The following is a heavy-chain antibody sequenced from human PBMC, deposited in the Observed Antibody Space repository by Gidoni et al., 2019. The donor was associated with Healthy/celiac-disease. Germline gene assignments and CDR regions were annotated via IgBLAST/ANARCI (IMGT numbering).Heavy chain of an antibody. CDR3: AKEAGAVALDY. D-gene: IGHD3-3*01. CDR1: GFTFSSYG. Sequence: QVQLVESGGGVVQPGRSLRLSCAASGFTFSSYGLHWVRQAPGKGLEWVAVISYDGSNKYYADSVKGRFTSSRDKSKNTLYLQMNSLRAEDTAVYYCAKEAGAVALDYWGQGTLVTVSS. CDR2: ISYDGSNK. V-gene: IGHV3-30*18. J-gene: IGHJ4*02.